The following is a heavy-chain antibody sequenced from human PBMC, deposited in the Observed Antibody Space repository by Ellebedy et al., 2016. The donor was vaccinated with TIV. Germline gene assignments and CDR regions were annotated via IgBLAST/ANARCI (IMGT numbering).Heavy chain of an antibody. CDR3: TKDRGGTGDIDY. D-gene: IGHD3-16*01. Sequence: AASVKVSCKASGGTFSSYSISWVRQAPGQGLEWMGGIIPIVGITIYAQKFQGRGTIAADKYTSTAYMELSSLGSEDTAVYYCTKDRGGTGDIDYWGQGTLVTVSS. V-gene: IGHV1-69*10. J-gene: IGHJ4*02. CDR1: GGTFSSYS. CDR2: IIPIVGIT.